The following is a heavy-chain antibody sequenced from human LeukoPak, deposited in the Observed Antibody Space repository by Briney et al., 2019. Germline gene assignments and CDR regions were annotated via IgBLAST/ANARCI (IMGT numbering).Heavy chain of an antibody. D-gene: IGHD1-26*01. Sequence: GGSLRLSCAASGFTFSSYGMHWVRQAPGKGLEWVAVISYDGSNKYYADSVKGRFTISRDNSKNTLYLQMNSLRAEDTAVYYCAKSEVGATTLYFQRWGQGTLVTVSS. CDR1: GFTFSSYG. V-gene: IGHV3-30*18. CDR2: ISYDGSNK. J-gene: IGHJ1*01. CDR3: AKSEVGATTLYFQR.